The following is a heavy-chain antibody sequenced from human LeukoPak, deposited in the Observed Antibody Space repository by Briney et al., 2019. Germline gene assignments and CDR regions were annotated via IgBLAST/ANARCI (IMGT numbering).Heavy chain of an antibody. CDR3: ARRAGTGTPVYFDY. D-gene: IGHD6-19*01. CDR1: GGSFSNNH. J-gene: IGHJ4*02. Sequence: SETLSLTCTVSGGSFSNNHWSWLRQSTEKGLEWIGYAYDSGISNYNPSLESRVTLSVDTSKNQFSLRLTSVTAADTAVYCCARRAGTGTPVYFDYWGQGVLVTVSS. V-gene: IGHV4-59*12. CDR2: AYDSGIS.